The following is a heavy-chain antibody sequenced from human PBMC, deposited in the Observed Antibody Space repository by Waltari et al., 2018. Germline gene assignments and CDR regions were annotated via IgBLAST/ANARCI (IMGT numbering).Heavy chain of an antibody. CDR3: ARDQGRLHLGELSFRPGY. CDR2: INPNSGGT. V-gene: IGHV1-2*06. J-gene: IGHJ4*02. Sequence: QVQLVQSGAEVKKPGASVKVSCKASGYTFTGYYMPWVRQAPGPGLEWMGRINPNSGGTNYAQKFQGRVTMTRDTSISTAYMELSRLRSDDTAVYYCARDQGRLHLGELSFRPGYWGQGTLVTVSS. CDR1: GYTFTGYY. D-gene: IGHD3-16*02.